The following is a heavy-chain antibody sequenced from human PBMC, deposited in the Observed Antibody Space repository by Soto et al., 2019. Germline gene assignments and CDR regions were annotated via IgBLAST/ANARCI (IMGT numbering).Heavy chain of an antibody. V-gene: IGHV3-23*01. J-gene: IGHJ6*02. CDR2: ISGSGGST. CDR1: GFTFSSYA. CDR3: AKDQIGGSISYYYGMDV. Sequence: GGSLSLSCAASGFTFSSYAMSWVRQAPGKGLEWVSAISGSGGSTYYADSVKGRFTISRDNSKNTLYLQMNSLRAEDTAVYYCAKDQIGGSISYYYGMDVWGQGTTVTVSS. D-gene: IGHD3-16*01.